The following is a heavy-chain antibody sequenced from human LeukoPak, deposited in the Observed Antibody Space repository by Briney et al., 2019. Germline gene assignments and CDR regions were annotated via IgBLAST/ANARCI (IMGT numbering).Heavy chain of an antibody. CDR3: ARSLTGYYDSSGF. V-gene: IGHV1-46*01. CDR1: GGTFSSYA. J-gene: IGHJ4*02. CDR2: INPSGGTT. Sequence: ASVKVSCKASGGTFSSYAISWVRQAPGQGLEWMGIINPSGGTTSSAQKFQGRVTMTRDTSTSTIYMELSSLRSEDTAVYYCARSLTGYYDSSGFWGQGTLVTVSS. D-gene: IGHD3-22*01.